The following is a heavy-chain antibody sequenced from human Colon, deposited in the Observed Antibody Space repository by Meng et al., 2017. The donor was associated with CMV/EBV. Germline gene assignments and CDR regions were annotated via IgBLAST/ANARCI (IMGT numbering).Heavy chain of an antibody. V-gene: IGHV3-53*01. CDR1: GFTVSSNY. J-gene: IGHJ4*02. Sequence: GESLKISCAASGFTVSSNYMSWVRQAPGKGLEWVSVIYSGGSTYYADSVKGRFTISRDNFKNTLYLQMNSLRAEDTAVYYCARGDDFWSGTPFDYWGQGTLVTVSS. CDR2: IYSGGST. CDR3: ARGDDFWSGTPFDY. D-gene: IGHD3-3*01.